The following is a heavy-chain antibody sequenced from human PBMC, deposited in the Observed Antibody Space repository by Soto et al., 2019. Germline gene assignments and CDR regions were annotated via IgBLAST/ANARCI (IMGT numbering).Heavy chain of an antibody. V-gene: IGHV1-24*01. D-gene: IGHD2-8*01. J-gene: IGHJ6*02. CDR2: FDPEDGET. Sequence: ASVKVSCKVSGYTLTELSMHWVRQAPGKGLEWMGGFDPEDGETIYAQKFQGRVTMTEDTSTDTAYMELSSLRSEDTAVYYCATKTDCTNGVCYRGWYYYGMDVWGQGTTVTVYS. CDR1: GYTLTELS. CDR3: ATKTDCTNGVCYRGWYYYGMDV.